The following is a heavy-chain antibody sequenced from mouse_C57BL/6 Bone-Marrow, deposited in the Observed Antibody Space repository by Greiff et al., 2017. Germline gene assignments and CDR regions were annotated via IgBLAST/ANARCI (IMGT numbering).Heavy chain of an antibody. V-gene: IGHV1-80*01. Sequence: QVQLQQSGAELVKPGASVKISCKASGYAFSSYWMNWVKQRPGKGLEWIGQIYPGDGDTNYHGKFKGKATLTADKSSSTAYMQLSSLTSEDSAVYFCATYYYGTQDAMDYWGQGTSVTVSS. CDR1: GYAFSSYW. D-gene: IGHD1-1*01. CDR3: ATYYYGTQDAMDY. CDR2: IYPGDGDT. J-gene: IGHJ4*01.